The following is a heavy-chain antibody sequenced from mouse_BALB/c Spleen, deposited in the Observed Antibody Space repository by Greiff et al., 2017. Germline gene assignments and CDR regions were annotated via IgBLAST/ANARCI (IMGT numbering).Heavy chain of an antibody. Sequence: EVQVVESGGGLVQPGGSRKLSCAASGFTFSSYAMSWVRQTPEKRLEWVASISSGGSTYYPDSVKGRFTISRDNARNILYLQMSSLRSEDTAMYYCARVGYYAMDYWGQGTSVTVSS. CDR3: ARVGYYAMDY. V-gene: IGHV5-6-5*01. J-gene: IGHJ4*01. CDR1: GFTFSSYA. CDR2: ISSGGST.